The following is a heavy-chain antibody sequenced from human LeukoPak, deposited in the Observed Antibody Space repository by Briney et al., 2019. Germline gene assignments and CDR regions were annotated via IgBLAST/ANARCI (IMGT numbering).Heavy chain of an antibody. V-gene: IGHV3-7*01. D-gene: IGHD2-15*01. CDR3: ARGCSGGSCYESKFDP. CDR1: GFTFSSYV. Sequence: GGSLRLSCAASGFTFSSYVMHWVRQAPGKGLEWVANIKQDGSEKHYVDSAKGRFTISRDNAKNSLYLQMNSLRAEDTAVYYCARGCSGGSCYESKFDPWGQGTLVTVSS. J-gene: IGHJ5*02. CDR2: IKQDGSEK.